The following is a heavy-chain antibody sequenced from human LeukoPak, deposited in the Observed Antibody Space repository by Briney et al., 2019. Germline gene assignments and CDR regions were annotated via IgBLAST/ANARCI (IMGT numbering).Heavy chain of an antibody. CDR2: INPSGGST. CDR1: GYTFTSYY. V-gene: IGHV1-46*01. D-gene: IGHD3-16*01. Sequence: APVKVSCKASGYTFTSYYMHWVRQAPGQGLEWMGIINPSGGSTSYAQKFQGRVTMTRDTSTSTVYMELSSLRSEDTAVYYCARVSSGASMITFGGVLDYWGQGTLVTVSS. CDR3: ARVSSGASMITFGGVLDY. J-gene: IGHJ4*02.